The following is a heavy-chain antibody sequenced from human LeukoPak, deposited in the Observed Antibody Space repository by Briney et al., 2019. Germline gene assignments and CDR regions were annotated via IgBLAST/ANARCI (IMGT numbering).Heavy chain of an antibody. CDR1: GFTFSSYA. J-gene: IGHJ4*02. CDR2: ISYDGSNK. Sequence: GRSLRLSCAAYGFTFSSYAMHWVRQAPGKGLEWVAVISYDGSNKYYADSVKGRFTISRDNSKNTLYLQMNSLRAEDTAVYYCARGRATTLDYWGQGTLVTVSS. CDR3: ARGRATTLDY. V-gene: IGHV3-30-3*01. D-gene: IGHD5-12*01.